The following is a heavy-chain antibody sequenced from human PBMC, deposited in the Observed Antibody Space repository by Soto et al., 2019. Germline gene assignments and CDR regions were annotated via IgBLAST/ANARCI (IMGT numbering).Heavy chain of an antibody. J-gene: IGHJ6*03. D-gene: IGHD2-8*01. Sequence: GVSLRLSFAACGFTFSTYAMSWVRQAPGKGLEWVSTITTSGGNTYYADSVQGRFTISRDNSKNTLYLQMNSLRAEDTAVYYCAGRYCTNGVCYTNYYYYIDVWGKGTTVTVSS. CDR3: AGRYCTNGVCYTNYYYYIDV. CDR2: ITTSGGNT. CDR1: GFTFSTYA. V-gene: IGHV3-23*01.